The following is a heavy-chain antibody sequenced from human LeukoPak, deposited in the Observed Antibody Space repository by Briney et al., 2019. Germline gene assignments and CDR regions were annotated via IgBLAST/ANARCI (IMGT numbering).Heavy chain of an antibody. V-gene: IGHV4-59*08. Sequence: SETLSLTCTVSGGSISSYCWSWIRQPPGKGLEWIGYIYYSGSTNYNPSLKSRVTISVDTSKNQFSLKLSSVTAADTAVYYCARSYGLTRGYFDLWGRGTLVTVSS. CDR1: GGSISSYC. CDR2: IYYSGST. D-gene: IGHD1-26*01. J-gene: IGHJ2*01. CDR3: ARSYGLTRGYFDL.